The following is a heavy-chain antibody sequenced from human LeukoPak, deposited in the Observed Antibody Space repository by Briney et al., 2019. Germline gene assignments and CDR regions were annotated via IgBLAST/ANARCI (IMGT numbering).Heavy chain of an antibody. J-gene: IGHJ3*02. CDR2: IYYSGST. CDR1: GGSISSGGYY. Sequence: SQTLSLTCTVSGGSISSGGYYWSWLRQHPGKGLEWIGYIYYSGSTYYNPSLKSRVTISVDTSKNQFSLKLSSVTAADTAVYYCARDRSYYYDSSGYYSAFDIWGQGTMVTVSS. CDR3: ARDRSYYYDSSGYYSAFDI. D-gene: IGHD3-22*01. V-gene: IGHV4-31*03.